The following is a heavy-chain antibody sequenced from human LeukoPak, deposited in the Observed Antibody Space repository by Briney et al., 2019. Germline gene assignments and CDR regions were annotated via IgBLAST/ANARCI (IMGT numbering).Heavy chain of an antibody. CDR1: GGSISSSSYY. Sequence: SETLSLTCTVSGGSISSSSYYWGWIRQPPGKGLEWIGNIYYSGSTYYNPSLKSRVTISVDTSKNQFSLKLSSVTAADTAVYYCARRRLGGNWNSKEGAWFDPWGQGTLVTVSS. CDR2: IYYSGST. V-gene: IGHV4-39*01. CDR3: ARRRLGGNWNSKEGAWFDP. J-gene: IGHJ5*02. D-gene: IGHD1-7*01.